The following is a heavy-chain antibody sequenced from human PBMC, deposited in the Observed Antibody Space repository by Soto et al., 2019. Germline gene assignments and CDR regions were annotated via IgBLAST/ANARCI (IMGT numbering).Heavy chain of an antibody. Sequence: QVQLQESGPGLVKPSQTLSLTCTVSGGSISSGDYYWSWIRQPPGKGLEWIGYIYHSGSTYYNPSLKSRGTRSVDTSKNQFSLKLSSVTAADTAVYYCARERPDGARLDPWGQGTLVTVSS. V-gene: IGHV4-30-4*01. CDR3: ARERPDGARLDP. CDR1: GGSISSGDYY. D-gene: IGHD6-6*01. CDR2: IYHSGST. J-gene: IGHJ5*02.